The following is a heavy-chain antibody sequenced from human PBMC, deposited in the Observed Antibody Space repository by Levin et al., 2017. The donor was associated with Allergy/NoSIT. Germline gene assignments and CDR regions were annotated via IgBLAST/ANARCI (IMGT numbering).Heavy chain of an antibody. CDR1: GGSFSGYY. CDR2: INHSGST. Sequence: SETLSLTCAVYGGSFSGYYWSWIRQPPGKGLGWIGEINHSGSTNYNPSLKSRVTISVDTSKNQFSLKLNSVTAADTAVYYCARSVAGLDYWGQGTLVTVSS. CDR3: ARSVAGLDY. J-gene: IGHJ4*02. D-gene: IGHD6-19*01. V-gene: IGHV4-34*01.